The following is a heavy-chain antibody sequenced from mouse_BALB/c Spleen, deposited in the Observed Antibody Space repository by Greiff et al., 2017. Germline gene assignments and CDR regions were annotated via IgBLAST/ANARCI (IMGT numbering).Heavy chain of an antibody. CDR2: ISTYYGDA. V-gene: IGHV1S137*01. J-gene: IGHJ4*01. D-gene: IGHD1-1*01. CDR1: GYTFTDYA. CDR3: ARRGDYYGSSSYYAMDY. Sequence: VKLQESGAELVRPGVSVKISCKGSGYTFTDYAMHWVKQSHAKSLEWIGVISTYYGDASYNQKFKGKATMTVDKSSSTAYMELARLTSEDSAIYYCARRGDYYGSSSYYAMDYWGQGTSVTVSS.